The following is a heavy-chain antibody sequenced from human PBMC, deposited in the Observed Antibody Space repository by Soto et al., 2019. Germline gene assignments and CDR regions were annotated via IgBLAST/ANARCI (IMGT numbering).Heavy chain of an antibody. CDR2: IGGSGDT. D-gene: IGHD3-22*01. Sequence: GGSLRLSCAASGFTFSNQAMSWVRQASGKGLEWVSGIGGSGDTYYADSVKGRFTVSRDSSKNTLHLQMSSLRAEDTAVYYCATRNYYDSRGYYYYYFDFWGQGTLVTVSS. CDR3: ATRNYYDSRGYYYYYFDF. V-gene: IGHV3-23*01. J-gene: IGHJ4*02. CDR1: GFTFSNQA.